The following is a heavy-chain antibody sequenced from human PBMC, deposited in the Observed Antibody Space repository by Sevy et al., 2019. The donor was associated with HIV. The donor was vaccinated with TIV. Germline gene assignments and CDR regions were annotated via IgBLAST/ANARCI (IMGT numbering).Heavy chain of an antibody. V-gene: IGHV1-69*13. Sequence: ASVKVSCKASGGTCSSSAISWVRQAPGQGLEWMGGIFPIFATANYAQKFQGRLTITADESTCTAYMGLGSLRSDDTAVYYCTSGLAVSVDYWGQGTLVTVSS. J-gene: IGHJ4*02. CDR3: TSGLAVSVDY. CDR2: IFPIFATA. D-gene: IGHD6-19*01. CDR1: GGTCSSSA.